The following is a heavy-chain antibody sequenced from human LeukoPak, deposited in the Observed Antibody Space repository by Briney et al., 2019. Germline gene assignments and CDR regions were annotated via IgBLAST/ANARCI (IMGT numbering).Heavy chain of an antibody. D-gene: IGHD5-24*01. J-gene: IGHJ4*02. CDR1: GFTFSSYS. CDR2: ISSSSSTI. Sequence: GGSLRLSCAASGFTFSSYSMNWVRQAPGKGLEWVSYISSSSSTIYYADSLKGRSTISRDNAKNSLHLQMNSLRAEDTAVYYCARDRRDGGYNPGDPRGFANWGQGTLVTVSS. V-gene: IGHV3-48*04. CDR3: ARDRRDGGYNPGDPRGFAN.